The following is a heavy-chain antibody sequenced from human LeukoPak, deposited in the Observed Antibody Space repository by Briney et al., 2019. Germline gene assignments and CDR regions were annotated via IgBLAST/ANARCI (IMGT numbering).Heavy chain of an antibody. CDR1: GYSCTRYW. D-gene: IGHD4-23*01. J-gene: IGHJ4*02. Sequence: ESLKISSKGSGYSCTRYWISWVRQTPGKGREWMGIIYPGDSDTRYRPSFQGQVTISADTAISTAYLQWSSLKASDTAMYYCARRSYGGKDFDYWGQGTLVTVSS. CDR2: IYPGDSDT. V-gene: IGHV5-51*01. CDR3: ARRSYGGKDFDY.